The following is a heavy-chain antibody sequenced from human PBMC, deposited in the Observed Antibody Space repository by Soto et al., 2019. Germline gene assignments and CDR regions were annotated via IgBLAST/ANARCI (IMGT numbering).Heavy chain of an antibody. CDR1: GFTFSNAW. D-gene: IGHD1-1*01. CDR2: IKSKTDGGTT. J-gene: IGHJ3*02. CDR3: TTDPNWNTAGDAFDI. V-gene: IGHV3-15*07. Sequence: GGSLRLSCAASGFTFSNAWMNWVRQAQGKGLEWVGRIKSKTDGGTTDYAAPVKGRFTISRDDSKNTLYLQMNSLKTEDTAVYYCTTDPNWNTAGDAFDIWGQGTMVTVSS.